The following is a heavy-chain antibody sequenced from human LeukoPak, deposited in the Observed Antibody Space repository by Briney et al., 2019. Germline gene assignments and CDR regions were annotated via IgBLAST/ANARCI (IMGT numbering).Heavy chain of an antibody. CDR2: IYYSGST. Sequence: SETLSLTCTVSGGSISSSSYYWGWIRQPPGKGLEWIGSIYYSGSTYYNPSLKSRVTISVDTSKNQFSLKLSSVTAADTAVYYCARHNAGWAAAGTNLPVDYFDYWGQGTLVTVSS. CDR3: ARHNAGWAAAGTNLPVDYFDY. V-gene: IGHV4-39*01. J-gene: IGHJ4*02. D-gene: IGHD6-13*01. CDR1: GGSISSSSYY.